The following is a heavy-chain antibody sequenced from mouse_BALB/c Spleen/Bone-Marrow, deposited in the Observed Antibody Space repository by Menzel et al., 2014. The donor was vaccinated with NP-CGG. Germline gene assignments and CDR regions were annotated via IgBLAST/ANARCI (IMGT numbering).Heavy chain of an antibody. CDR1: GYTFTDYA. Sequence: VKLMESGPELVRPGVSVKISCKGSGYTFTDYAMHWVKQSHAKSLEGIGVISTYSGNTNYNQKFKGKATMTVDKSSSTAYMELARLTSEDSAIYYCARGIYYDSTWFAYWGQGTLVTVSA. CDR2: ISTYSGNT. CDR3: ARGIYYDSTWFAY. J-gene: IGHJ3*01. D-gene: IGHD2-4*01. V-gene: IGHV1-67*01.